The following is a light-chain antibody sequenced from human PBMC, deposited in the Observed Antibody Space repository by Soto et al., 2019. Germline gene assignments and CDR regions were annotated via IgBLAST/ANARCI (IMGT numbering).Light chain of an antibody. J-gene: IGKJ4*01. CDR2: DAS. CDR3: QQRSNWPSLT. CDR1: QSVGSY. Sequence: EIVLIQSPATLSLSPGERATLSCRASQSVGSYLAWYQHKPGQAPRLLISDASNSATGIPARFSGHGSETAFTLTISSLDPADSAVYYWQQRSNWPSLTFGGGTKVQIK. V-gene: IGKV3-11*01.